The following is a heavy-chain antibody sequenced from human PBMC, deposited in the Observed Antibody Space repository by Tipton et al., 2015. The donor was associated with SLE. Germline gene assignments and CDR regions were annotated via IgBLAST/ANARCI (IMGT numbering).Heavy chain of an antibody. CDR1: GGSFSDYY. CDR3: ARHLPMGKRAFDI. CDR2: INPRGGT. J-gene: IGHJ3*02. D-gene: IGHD7-27*01. Sequence: TLSLTCSIYGGSFSDYYWSWIRQPPGEGLEWIGEINPRGGTGYNPSLKSRVTISEDTSRNQFSLKVTSVTAADTAVYYCARHLPMGKRAFDIWGQRTMVTVSS. V-gene: IGHV4-34*01.